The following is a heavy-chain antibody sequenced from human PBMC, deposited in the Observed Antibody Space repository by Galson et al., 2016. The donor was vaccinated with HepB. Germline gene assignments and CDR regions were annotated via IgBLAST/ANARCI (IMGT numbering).Heavy chain of an antibody. V-gene: IGHV5-51*01. D-gene: IGHD2-21*02. J-gene: IGHJ4*02. CDR1: GYRFHTYW. CDR3: ARQTAEVSFDY. Sequence: QSGAEVKKPGESLRISCTGSGYRFHTYWIAWVRQMPGKGPEWMGMVFPTTSGTRYSPSLQGQVTNSTDKSTSTTNLQWSSLRASDTAMYYCARQTAEVSFDYWGQGTLVTVSS. CDR2: VFPTTSGT.